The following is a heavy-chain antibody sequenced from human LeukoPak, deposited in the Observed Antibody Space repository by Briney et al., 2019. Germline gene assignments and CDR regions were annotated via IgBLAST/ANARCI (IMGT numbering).Heavy chain of an antibody. D-gene: IGHD3-3*01. Sequence: SETLSLTCAVYGGSFSGYYWSWIRQPPGKGLEWIGEINHSGSTNYNPSLKSRVTISVDTSKNQFSLKLSSVTAADTAVYYCARGTDFWSGYYDYWGQGTLVTVSS. CDR1: GGSFSGYY. J-gene: IGHJ4*02. CDR3: ARGTDFWSGYYDY. CDR2: INHSGST. V-gene: IGHV4-34*01.